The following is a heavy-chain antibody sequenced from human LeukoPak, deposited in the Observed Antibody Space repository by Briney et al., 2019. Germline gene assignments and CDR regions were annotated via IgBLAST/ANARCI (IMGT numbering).Heavy chain of an antibody. CDR3: ARDRLIVGATHPDY. D-gene: IGHD1-26*01. CDR1: GFTFSSYS. CDR2: ISGSSIYI. Sequence: PGGSLRLSCAASGFTFSSYSMNWVRQAPGKGLEWVSSISGSSIYIYYADSVKGRFTISRDNAKNSLYVQMNSLRAEDTAVYYCARDRLIVGATHPDYWGQGTLVTVSS. J-gene: IGHJ4*02. V-gene: IGHV3-21*01.